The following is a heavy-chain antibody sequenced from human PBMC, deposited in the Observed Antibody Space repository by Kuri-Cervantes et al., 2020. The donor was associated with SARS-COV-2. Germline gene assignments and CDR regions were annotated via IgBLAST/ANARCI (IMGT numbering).Heavy chain of an antibody. CDR1: GGSSSNYY. V-gene: IGHV4-59*08. J-gene: IGHJ4*02. Sequence: SETLSLTCTVSGGSSSNYYWSWIRQPPGKGLEWIGYVHYSGSTNFNPSLKSRVTISMDTSKNQFSLKLNSVTAADTAVYSCAGAGNQDYFDFWGQGILVTVSS. CDR3: AGAGNQDYFDF. CDR2: VHYSGST.